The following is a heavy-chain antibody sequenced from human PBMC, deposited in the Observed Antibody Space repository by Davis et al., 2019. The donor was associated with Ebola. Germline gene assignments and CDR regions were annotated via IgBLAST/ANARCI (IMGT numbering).Heavy chain of an antibody. CDR2: INPNSGGT. J-gene: IGHJ6*02. Sequence: ASVKVSCKASGYTFTGYYMHWVRQAPGQGLEWMGWINPNSGGTNYAQKFQGWVTMTRDTSISTAYMELSRLRSDDTAVYYCASIPTTYYYGSGSPGYYGMDVWGQGTTVTVSS. CDR1: GYTFTGYY. CDR3: ASIPTTYYYGSGSPGYYGMDV. D-gene: IGHD3-10*01. V-gene: IGHV1-2*04.